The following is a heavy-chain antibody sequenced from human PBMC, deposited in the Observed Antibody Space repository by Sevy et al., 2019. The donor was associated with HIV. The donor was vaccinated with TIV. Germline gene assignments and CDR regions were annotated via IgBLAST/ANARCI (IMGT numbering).Heavy chain of an antibody. CDR3: ARGAGYSGYDPDY. CDR1: GYTFNNYY. CDR2: INPTSGST. J-gene: IGHJ4*02. V-gene: IGHV1-46*02. D-gene: IGHD5-12*01. Sequence: ASVKVSCKASGYTFNNYYMHWVRQAPGQGLEWMGVINPTSGSTKFVEKFQDRVSMTRDTSTSIVYMELMSLISDDTAVYYCARGAGYSGYDPDYWGQGTLVTVSS.